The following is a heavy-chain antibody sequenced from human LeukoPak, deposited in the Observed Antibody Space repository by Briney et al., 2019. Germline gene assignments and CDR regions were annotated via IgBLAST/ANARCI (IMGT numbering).Heavy chain of an antibody. V-gene: IGHV1-69*13. J-gene: IGHJ3*02. CDR3: ARGQYYYDSSGSHPDAFDI. CDR2: IIPIFGTA. CDR1: GGTFSSYA. Sequence: SVKVSCKASGGTFSSYAISWVRQAPGQGLEWMGGIIPIFGTANYAQKFQGRVTITADESTSTAYMELSSLRSEDTAVYYCARGQYYYDSSGSHPDAFDIWGQGTMVTVSS. D-gene: IGHD3-22*01.